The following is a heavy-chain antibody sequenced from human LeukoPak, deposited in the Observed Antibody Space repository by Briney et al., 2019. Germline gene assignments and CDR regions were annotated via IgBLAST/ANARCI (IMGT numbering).Heavy chain of an antibody. D-gene: IGHD2-15*01. J-gene: IGHJ4*02. CDR1: GFTFNFYS. CDR2: ISSSSSYK. CDR3: ARDRRSPGHGGPWD. Sequence: PGGSLRLSCAASGFTFNFYSMNWVRQAPGKGLEWVSSISSSSSYKYYADSLKGRFTISRDNAKSSLYLQMNSLRAEDTAVYYCARDRRSPGHGGPWDWGQGTLVTVSS. V-gene: IGHV3-21*01.